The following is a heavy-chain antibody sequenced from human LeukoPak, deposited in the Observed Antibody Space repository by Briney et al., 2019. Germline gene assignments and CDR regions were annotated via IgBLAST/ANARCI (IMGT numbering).Heavy chain of an antibody. J-gene: IGHJ4*02. V-gene: IGHV4-59*01. Sequence: SETLSLTCTVSGGPISSYYWSWIRQPPGKGLEWIGYIYYSGSTNYNPSLKSRVTISVDTFKNQFSLKLSSVTAADTAVYYCARDLGTGDRRVDYWGQGTLVTVSS. D-gene: IGHD7-27*01. CDR2: IYYSGST. CDR1: GGPISSYY. CDR3: ARDLGTGDRRVDY.